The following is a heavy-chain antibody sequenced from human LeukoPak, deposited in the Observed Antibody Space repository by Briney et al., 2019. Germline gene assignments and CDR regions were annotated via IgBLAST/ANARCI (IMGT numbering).Heavy chain of an antibody. Sequence: ASVKVSCTASGYTFTGYGISWVRQAPGQGLEWMGWITTYNGNTNFAQKVQGRVTMTTDTSTSTAYMELRSLRSDDTAVYYCARCILATCRYLPSFEFWGQGTLVTVSS. CDR2: ITTYNGNT. CDR1: GYTFTGYG. J-gene: IGHJ4*02. V-gene: IGHV1-18*01. CDR3: ARCILATCRYLPSFEF. D-gene: IGHD3-3*02.